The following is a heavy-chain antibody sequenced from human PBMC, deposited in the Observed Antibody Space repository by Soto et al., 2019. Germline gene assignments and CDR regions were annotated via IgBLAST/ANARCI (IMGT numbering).Heavy chain of an antibody. V-gene: IGHV1-8*01. Sequence: ASVKVSCKASGYTFSSYDINWVRQATGQGLEWMGWTNPNSGNAGYAQKFQGRVTMTRDTSKSTAYMELSSLTSEDTATYYCAKYEAGTQTNSFYPWGQGTLVTVSS. CDR2: TNPNSGNA. J-gene: IGHJ5*02. D-gene: IGHD6-19*01. CDR3: AKYEAGTQTNSFYP. CDR1: GYTFSSYD.